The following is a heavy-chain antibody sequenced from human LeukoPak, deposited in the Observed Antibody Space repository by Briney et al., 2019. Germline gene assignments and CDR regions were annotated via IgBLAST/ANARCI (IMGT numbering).Heavy chain of an antibody. CDR2: IIPIFGTA. CDR1: GGTFSSYA. Sequence: SVKVSCKASGGTFSSYAISWVRQAPGQGLEWMGGIIPIFGTANYAQKFQGRVTITADESTSTAYMELSSLRSEDTAVYYCARFPARGSYYYGDFDIWGQGTMVTVSS. CDR3: ARFPARGSYYYGDFDI. V-gene: IGHV1-69*13. D-gene: IGHD1-26*01. J-gene: IGHJ3*02.